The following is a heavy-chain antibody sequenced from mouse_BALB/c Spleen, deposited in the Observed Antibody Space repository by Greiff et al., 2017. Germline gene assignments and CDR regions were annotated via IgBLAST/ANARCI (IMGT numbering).Heavy chain of an antibody. V-gene: IGHV1-80*01. CDR2: IYPGDGDT. J-gene: IGHJ4*01. Sequence: QVQLQQSGAELVRPGSSVKISCKASGYAFSSYWMNWVKQRPGQGLEWIGQIYPGDGDTNYNGKCKGKATLTADKSSSTAYMQLSSLTSEDSAVYFCARSPYGNYGGYYAMDYWGQGTSVTVSS. CDR3: ARSPYGNYGGYYAMDY. CDR1: GYAFSSYW. D-gene: IGHD2-1*01.